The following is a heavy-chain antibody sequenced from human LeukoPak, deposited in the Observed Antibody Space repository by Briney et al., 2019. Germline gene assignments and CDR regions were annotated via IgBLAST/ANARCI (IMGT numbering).Heavy chain of an antibody. CDR3: AKGYYDILTDYFHNWFNP. D-gene: IGHD3-9*01. CDR2: IWYDGSKQ. J-gene: IGHJ5*02. V-gene: IGHV3-33*06. CDR1: GFTLRSYG. Sequence: GGSLRLSCAASGFTLRSYGMQWVRQAPGKGLEWVAVIWYDGSKQYYADSVKGRFTISRDNSKNMLYLQMNSLRAGDTAVYYCAKGYYDILTDYFHNWFNPWGQGTLVNVSS.